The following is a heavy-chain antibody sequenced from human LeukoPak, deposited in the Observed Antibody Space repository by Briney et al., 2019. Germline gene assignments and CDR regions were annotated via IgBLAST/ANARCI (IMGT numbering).Heavy chain of an antibody. CDR3: ARDQRVTGRPDIDY. Sequence: PGGSLTLSCSASGFTFRYHWVQWLRQTPGKGLAWVSRIRSDGSSTTYPDSVKGRFTISRDNAKNTLYLQMNNLRAEDTAMYYCARDQRVTGRPDIDYWGQGTLVIVSS. CDR2: IRSDGSST. V-gene: IGHV3-74*03. CDR1: GFTFRYHW. D-gene: IGHD6-6*01. J-gene: IGHJ4*02.